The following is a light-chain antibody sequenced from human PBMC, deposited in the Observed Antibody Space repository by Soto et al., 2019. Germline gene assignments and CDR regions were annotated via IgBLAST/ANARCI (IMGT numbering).Light chain of an antibody. J-gene: IGKJ4*01. CDR3: QQSYSTPPF. CDR2: AAS. V-gene: IGKV1-39*01. CDR1: QSISNY. Sequence: DIQMTQSPSSLSASVGDRVTITCRASQSISNYLNWYQQKPGKTPKLLIFAASSLQSGVPSRFSGSGSGTDFTLTINSLQPEDFATYYCQQSYSTPPFFGGGTKVEIK.